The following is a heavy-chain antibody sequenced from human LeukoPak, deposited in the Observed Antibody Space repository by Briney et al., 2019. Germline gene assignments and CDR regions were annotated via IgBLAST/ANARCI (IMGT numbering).Heavy chain of an antibody. V-gene: IGHV3-23*01. CDR1: GLTFSNYA. CDR2: ISDSGGST. Sequence: GGSLRLSCAASGLTFSNYAMSWVRQAPGKGLEWVSGISDSGGSTYYADSVKGRFSISRDNFKNTVFLQMNSLRAEDTAVYYCAKEEQYSSGWSVHYWGQGTLVTVSS. J-gene: IGHJ4*02. D-gene: IGHD6-19*01. CDR3: AKEEQYSSGWSVHY.